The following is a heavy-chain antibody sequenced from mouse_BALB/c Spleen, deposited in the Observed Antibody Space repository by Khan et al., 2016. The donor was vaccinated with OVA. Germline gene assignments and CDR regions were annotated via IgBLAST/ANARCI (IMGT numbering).Heavy chain of an antibody. V-gene: IGHV5-6*01. Sequence: EVELVESGGDLVKPGGSPKLSCAASGFTFSTYGMSWVRQTPDKRLEWVATISSGGHYTYYPGSVKGRFTISRDNAKSTLYLQMSSLKSEDTAIYYCARLAYYYNSEGFAYWGQGTLVTVSA. CDR1: GFTFSTYG. CDR3: ARLAYYYNSEGFAY. J-gene: IGHJ3*01. CDR2: ISSGGHYT. D-gene: IGHD1-1*01.